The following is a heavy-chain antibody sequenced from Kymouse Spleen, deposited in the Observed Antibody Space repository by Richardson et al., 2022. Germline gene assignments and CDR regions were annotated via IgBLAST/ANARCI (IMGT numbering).Heavy chain of an antibody. J-gene: IGHJ5*02. CDR2: ISYDGSNK. V-gene: IGHV3-30*18. D-gene: IGHD1-7*01. CDR3: AKGGITGTTFNWFDP. CDR1: GFTFSSYG. Sequence: QVQLVESGGGVVQPGRSLRLSCAASGFTFSSYGMHWVRQAPGKGLEWVAVISYDGSNKYYADSVKGRFTISRDNSKNTLYLQMNSLRAEDTAVYYCAKGGITGTTFNWFDPWGQGTLVTVSS.